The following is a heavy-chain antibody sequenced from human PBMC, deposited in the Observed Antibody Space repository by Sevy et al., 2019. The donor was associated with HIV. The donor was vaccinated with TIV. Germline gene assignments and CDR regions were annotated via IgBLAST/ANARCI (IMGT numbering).Heavy chain of an antibody. Sequence: GGSLRLSCAVSGFTFSTYDMHWVRQAPGKGLECVAIVSPDGSEINYADSVKGRFTISRDNSRNTLYLQMNSLRTEDTALYYCARDQLGSIDYWGQGALVTVSS. V-gene: IGHV3-30-3*01. CDR3: ARDQLGSIDY. D-gene: IGHD7-27*01. J-gene: IGHJ4*02. CDR2: VSPDGSEI. CDR1: GFTFSTYD.